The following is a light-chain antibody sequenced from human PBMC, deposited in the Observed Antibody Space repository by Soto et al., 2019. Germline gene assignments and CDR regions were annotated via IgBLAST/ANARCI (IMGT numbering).Light chain of an antibody. J-gene: IGKJ1*01. Sequence: DIQMTQSPSSPSASVGDRVTISCRASQGITNFLAWYQQKPGKVPKLLIHAASTLQSGVPSRFSGSGFGTDFTLTISSLQPEDAATYYCQKYNNALGTFGQGTKVEIK. CDR2: AAS. CDR3: QKYNNALGT. CDR1: QGITNF. V-gene: IGKV1-27*01.